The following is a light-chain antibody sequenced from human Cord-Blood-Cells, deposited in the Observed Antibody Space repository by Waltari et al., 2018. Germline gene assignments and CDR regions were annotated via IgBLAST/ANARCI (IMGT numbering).Light chain of an antibody. CDR3: GTWDSSLSAYV. J-gene: IGLJ1*01. CDR1: SSNIGTNY. V-gene: IGLV1-51*02. CDR2: ENN. Sequence: QSVLTQPPSVSAAPGQKVTISCSGSSSNIGTNYVSWYQQPPGTAPKLLIYENNKRPSGIPDRFSGSKSGTSATLGITGLQTGDEADYYCGTWDSSLSAYVFGTGTKVTVL.